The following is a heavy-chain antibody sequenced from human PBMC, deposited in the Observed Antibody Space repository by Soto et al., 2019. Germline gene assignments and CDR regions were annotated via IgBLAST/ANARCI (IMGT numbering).Heavy chain of an antibody. Sequence: QVQLVQSGAEVKKPGSSVTVSCKASGGTFSSYAISWVRQAPGQGLEWMGRIIPFIGTANYAQKFQGRVTITADESTSTAYMALTRLSSEDTSVYYCARVVMTTVPASYYYGMDVLGQGTTVTVSS. CDR2: IIPFIGTA. V-gene: IGHV1-69*18. D-gene: IGHD4-4*01. J-gene: IGHJ6*02. CDR1: GGTFSSYA. CDR3: ARVVMTTVPASYYYGMDV.